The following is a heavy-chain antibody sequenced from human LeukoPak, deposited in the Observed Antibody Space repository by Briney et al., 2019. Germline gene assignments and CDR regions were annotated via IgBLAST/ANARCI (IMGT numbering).Heavy chain of an antibody. J-gene: IGHJ4*02. V-gene: IGHV4-59*01. D-gene: IGHD3-22*01. CDR3: ARVFHDSSGYPFDY. CDR2: TYYSGNT. Sequence: SETLSLTCTVSGGSMSSYYWSWIRQPPGKGLEWIGYTYYSGNTNCNPSLKSRVTISVDTSKNQFSLKVSSVTAADTAVYYCARVFHDSSGYPFDYWGQGTLVIVSS. CDR1: GGSMSSYY.